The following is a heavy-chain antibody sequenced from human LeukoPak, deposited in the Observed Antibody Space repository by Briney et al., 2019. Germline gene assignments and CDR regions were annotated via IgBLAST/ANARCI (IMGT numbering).Heavy chain of an antibody. CDR2: VFYTGTT. CDR3: ARGITVTTTSDHLDF. J-gene: IGHJ4*02. Sequence: SETLSLTCTVSGGSISGYYWNWIRQPPGKGLEWIGHVFYTGTTKYHPSLKSRMAISVDTSSNQFFLKLRSVTAADTAVYYCARGITVTTTSDHLDFWGQGTLVTVPS. V-gene: IGHV4-59*01. CDR1: GGSISGYY. D-gene: IGHD4-17*01.